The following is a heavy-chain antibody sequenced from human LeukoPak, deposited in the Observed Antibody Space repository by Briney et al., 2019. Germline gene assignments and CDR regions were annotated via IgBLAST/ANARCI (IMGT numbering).Heavy chain of an antibody. CDR3: ARHRVSEWNYPIWFDP. D-gene: IGHD1-7*01. CDR1: GGSIRTSSYY. J-gene: IGHJ5*02. Sequence: PSETLSLTCTVSGGSIRTSSYYWAWIRQPPGKGLEWIGNIHYSGSTYYNPSLKSRVTISVPTSKNHVSLILSSAPAADTAVYYCARHRVSEWNYPIWFDPWGQGSLVTVSS. V-gene: IGHV4-39*01. CDR2: IHYSGST.